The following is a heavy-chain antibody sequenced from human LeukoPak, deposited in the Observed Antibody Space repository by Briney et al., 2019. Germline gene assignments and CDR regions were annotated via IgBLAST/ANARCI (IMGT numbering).Heavy chain of an antibody. D-gene: IGHD1-26*01. J-gene: IGHJ3*01. CDR1: GSTFTGYY. V-gene: IGHV1-2*02. CDR2: INPNSGNT. CDR3: ARRLVDSDDGYDV. Sequence: GASVKVSCKSSGSTFTGYYIHWVRQAPGQGLEWMGWINPNSGNTGYARTFHDRVTMTRDTSISTAYMELSRLRSDDTAVYYCARRLVDSDDGYDVWGQGTMVAVS.